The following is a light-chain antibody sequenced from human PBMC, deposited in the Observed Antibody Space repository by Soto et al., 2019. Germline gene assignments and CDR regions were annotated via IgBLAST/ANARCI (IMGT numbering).Light chain of an antibody. J-gene: IGKJ1*01. V-gene: IGKV1-5*01. CDR3: QQYETFSGT. CDR1: QTIRSW. CDR2: DAS. Sequence: DIQMTQSPSTLSGSVGDRVTITCRASQTIRSWLAWYQQKPGEAPKLLIYDASALPRGVPSRFSGSGSGTKFTLTIASLQPDDFATYYCQQYETFSGTFGPGTKVDI.